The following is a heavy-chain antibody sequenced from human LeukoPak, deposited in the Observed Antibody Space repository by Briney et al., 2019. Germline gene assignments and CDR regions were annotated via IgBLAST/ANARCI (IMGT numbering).Heavy chain of an antibody. CDR3: ARNSVLRYFDWLFFFDY. V-gene: IGHV1-69*13. CDR2: IIPIFGTA. J-gene: IGHJ4*02. Sequence: SVKVSCKASGGTFSSYAISWVRQAPGQGLEWMGGIIPIFGTANHAQKFQGRVTITADESTSTAYMELSSLRSEDTAVYYCARNSVLRYFDWLFFFDYWGQGTLVTVSS. D-gene: IGHD3-9*01. CDR1: GGTFSSYA.